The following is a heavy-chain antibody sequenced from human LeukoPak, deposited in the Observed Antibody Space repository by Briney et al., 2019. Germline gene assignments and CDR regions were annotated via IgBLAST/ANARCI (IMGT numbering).Heavy chain of an antibody. J-gene: IGHJ1*01. V-gene: IGHV4-61*02. CDR1: GGSISSGSYY. CDR2: VYTSGST. Sequence: SQTLSLTCTVSGGSISSGSYYWSWIRQPAGKGREWIGRVYTSGSTNYNPSLKSRVTISVDTSKNQFSLKLSSVTAADTAVYYCARDDSGSYYDYFQHWGQGTLVTVSS. CDR3: ARDDSGSYYDYFQH. D-gene: IGHD1-26*01.